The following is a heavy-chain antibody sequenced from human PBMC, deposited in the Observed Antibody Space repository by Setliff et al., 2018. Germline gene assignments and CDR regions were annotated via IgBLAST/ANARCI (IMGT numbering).Heavy chain of an antibody. J-gene: IGHJ3*02. CDR2: INAGNGNT. D-gene: IGHD6-19*01. Sequence: ASVKVSCKASGYTFASYAMHWVRQAPGQRLEWMGWINAGNGNTKYSQKFQGRVTITRDTSASTAYMELSSLRSEDTAVYYCARLAEQWLVRDAFDIWGQGTMVTVSS. CDR1: GYTFASYA. V-gene: IGHV1-3*01. CDR3: ARLAEQWLVRDAFDI.